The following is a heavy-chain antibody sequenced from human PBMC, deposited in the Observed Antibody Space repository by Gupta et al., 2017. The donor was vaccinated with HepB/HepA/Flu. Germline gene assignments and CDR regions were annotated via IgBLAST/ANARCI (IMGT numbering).Heavy chain of an antibody. CDR1: GGSITSDSDY. V-gene: IGHV4-39*01. D-gene: IGHD3-10*01. J-gene: IGHJ4*02. CDR2: IDQSGRT. CDR3: XRQVGEGKWYLAE. Sequence: QLQLQESGPGLVKPSETLSLTCTVSGGSITSDSDYWGWIRQSPEKGLQWIAIIDQSGRTYYNPSLKSRVSISVDTSRDQFFLRLTSMSDXDXAVYYCXRQVGEGKWYLAEWGQGTLVTVSS.